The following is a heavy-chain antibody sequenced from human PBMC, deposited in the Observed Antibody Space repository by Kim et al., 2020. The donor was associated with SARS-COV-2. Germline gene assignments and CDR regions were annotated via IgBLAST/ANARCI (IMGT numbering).Heavy chain of an antibody. CDR1: GGSFSGYY. J-gene: IGHJ6*02. CDR3: ARGQVLRYFDIHHRMAPSGMDV. D-gene: IGHD3-9*01. V-gene: IGHV4-34*01. CDR2: INHSGST. Sequence: SETLSLTCAVYGGSFSGYYWSWIRQPPGKGLEWIGEINHSGSTNYNPSLKSRVTISVDTSKNQVSLKLSSVTAADTAVYYCARGQVLRYFDIHHRMAPSGMDVWGQGTTVSVSS.